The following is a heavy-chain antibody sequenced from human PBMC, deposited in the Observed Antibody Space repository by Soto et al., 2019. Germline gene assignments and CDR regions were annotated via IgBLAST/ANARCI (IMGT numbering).Heavy chain of an antibody. D-gene: IGHD3-22*01. V-gene: IGHV3-30*03. Sequence: PGGSLRLSCAASGFTFSSYGMHWVRQAPGKGLEWVAVISYDGSNKYYADSVKGRFTISRDNSKNTLYLQMNSLRAEDTAVYYCAAGFHYYDSSGSLDYWGQGTLVTVSS. CDR1: GFTFSSYG. CDR3: AAGFHYYDSSGSLDY. CDR2: ISYDGSNK. J-gene: IGHJ4*02.